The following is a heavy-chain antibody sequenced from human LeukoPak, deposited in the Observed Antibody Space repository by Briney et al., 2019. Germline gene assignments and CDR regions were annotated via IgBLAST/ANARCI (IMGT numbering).Heavy chain of an antibody. D-gene: IGHD3-3*01. V-gene: IGHV3-11*01. Sequence: GGSLRLSCAASGLNFSVYYMTWIRQAPGNGLEWLSHISKTGTSIYYADSVRGRFTISRDNAKKSLHPHMNSLRAEDTAVYYCVAGVALDYWGQGALVTVSS. CDR1: GLNFSVYY. CDR3: VAGVALDY. J-gene: IGHJ4*02. CDR2: ISKTGTSI.